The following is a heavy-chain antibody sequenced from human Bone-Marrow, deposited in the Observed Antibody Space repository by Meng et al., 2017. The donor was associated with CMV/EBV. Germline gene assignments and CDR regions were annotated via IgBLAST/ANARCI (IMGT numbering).Heavy chain of an antibody. J-gene: IGHJ5*02. Sequence: CKASGYAFSSYDISWVRQAPGHGLEWIGWMNPDSGNTGYGQRFQGRVTMTMDTSISTGYMGMSSLRSEDTAVYYCARAGYSSRGWFDPWGQGTLVTVSS. D-gene: IGHD6-13*01. CDR3: ARAGYSSRGWFDP. CDR1: GYAFSSYD. V-gene: IGHV1-8*02. CDR2: MNPDSGNT.